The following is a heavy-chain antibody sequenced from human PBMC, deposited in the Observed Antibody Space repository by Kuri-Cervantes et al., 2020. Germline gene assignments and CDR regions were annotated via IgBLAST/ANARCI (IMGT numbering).Heavy chain of an antibody. J-gene: IGHJ4*02. CDR1: GYSFSSYG. CDR3: ARACCTGECSPGNS. CDR2: ISAYNGNT. D-gene: IGHD2-8*02. V-gene: IGHV1-18*01. Sequence: ASVKVSCKASGYSFSSYGISWVRQAPGQGLEWMGWISAYNGNTYYAHKAQGRVTMTTDTSTDTAYMELRSLRSDDTAVYYCARACCTGECSPGNSWGQGTLVTVSS.